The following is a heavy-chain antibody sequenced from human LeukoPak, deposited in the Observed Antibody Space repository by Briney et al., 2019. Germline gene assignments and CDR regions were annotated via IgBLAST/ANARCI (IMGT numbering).Heavy chain of an antibody. CDR3: AREPTSGREPTSGRPLDY. CDR1: GGSISGYF. D-gene: IGHD5-12*01. CDR2: IYSSGSN. J-gene: IGHJ4*02. Sequence: PSETLSLTCTVSGGSISGYFWSWIRQPAGKGLEWIGCIYSSGSNSYNPSLKSRVTMSLDTSKNHLSLNLSSVTAADTAVYYCAREPTSGREPTSGRPLDYWGQGTLVTVSS. V-gene: IGHV4-4*07.